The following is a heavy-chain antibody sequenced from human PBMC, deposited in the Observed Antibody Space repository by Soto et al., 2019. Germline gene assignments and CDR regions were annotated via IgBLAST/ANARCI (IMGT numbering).Heavy chain of an antibody. CDR2: INSDGSST. J-gene: IGHJ6*02. CDR3: ARDGTAEDFWSGYFDYYYYGMDV. D-gene: IGHD3-3*01. CDR1: GFTFSSYW. V-gene: IGHV3-74*01. Sequence: GGSLRLSCAASGFTFSSYWFHWVRQAPGKGLVWVSRINSDGSSTTYADSVKGRFTISRDNAKNTVYLQMNSLRAEDTAVYYCARDGTAEDFWSGYFDYYYYGMDVWGQGTTVTVSS.